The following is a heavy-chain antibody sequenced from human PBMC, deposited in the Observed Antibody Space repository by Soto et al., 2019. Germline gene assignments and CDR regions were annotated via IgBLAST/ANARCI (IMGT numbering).Heavy chain of an antibody. J-gene: IGHJ6*02. Sequence: PSAKISCKASGGTFSSYAIRWVRQAPGHGLAWMGGIIPIFGTANYAQKFQGRVTITADESTSTAYMELSSLRSEDTAVYYCASAKVATPTYYYYYYGMDVWGQGTTVTVSS. CDR3: ASAKVATPTYYYYYYGMDV. D-gene: IGHD5-12*01. CDR2: IIPIFGTA. V-gene: IGHV1-69*13. CDR1: GGTFSSYA.